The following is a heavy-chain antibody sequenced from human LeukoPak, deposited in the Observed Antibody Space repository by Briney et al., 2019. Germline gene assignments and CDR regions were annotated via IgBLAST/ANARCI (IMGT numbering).Heavy chain of an antibody. CDR2: IYYSGST. CDR1: GGSISSYH. CDR3: ARHARGIAALVNWFDP. J-gene: IGHJ5*02. V-gene: IGHV4-59*08. Sequence: SETLSLTCTVSGGSISSYHWSWIRQPPGKGLEWIGYIYYSGSTNYNPSLKSRVTISVDTSKNQFSLKLSSVTAADTAVYYCARHARGIAALVNWFDPWGQGTLVTVSS. D-gene: IGHD6-6*01.